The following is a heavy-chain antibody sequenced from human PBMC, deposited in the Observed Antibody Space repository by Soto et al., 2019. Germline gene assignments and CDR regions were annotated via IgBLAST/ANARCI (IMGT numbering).Heavy chain of an antibody. CDR2: ISSSGSTI. CDR3: ASDARFLEWLSDPVGYYGMDV. D-gene: IGHD3-3*01. Sequence: GGSLRLSCAASGFTFSSYAMTWVRQAPGKGLEWVSYISSSGSTIYYADSVKGRFTISRDNAKNSLYLQMNSLRAEDTAVYYCASDARFLEWLSDPVGYYGMDVWGQGTTVTVSS. J-gene: IGHJ6*02. V-gene: IGHV3-48*04. CDR1: GFTFSSYA.